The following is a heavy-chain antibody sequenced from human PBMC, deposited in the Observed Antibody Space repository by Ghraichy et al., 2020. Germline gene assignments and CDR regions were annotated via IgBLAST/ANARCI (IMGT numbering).Heavy chain of an antibody. J-gene: IGHJ4*02. CDR2: ISSSSSYI. V-gene: IGHV3-21*01. CDR3: ARGVIAVAVPWYFDY. D-gene: IGHD6-19*01. CDR1: GFTFSSYS. Sequence: GGSLRLSCAASGFTFSSYSMNWVRQAPGKGLEWVSSISSSSSYIYYADSVKGRFTISRDNAKNSLYLQMNSLRAEDTAVYYCARGVIAVAVPWYFDYWGQGTLVTVSS.